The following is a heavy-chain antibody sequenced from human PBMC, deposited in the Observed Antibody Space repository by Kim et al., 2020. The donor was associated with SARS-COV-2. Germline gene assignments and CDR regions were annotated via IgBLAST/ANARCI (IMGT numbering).Heavy chain of an antibody. CDR2: IYYSGST. CDR1: GGSVSSGSYY. CDR3: ARDRLYYDSSGSAQYYFDY. D-gene: IGHD3-22*01. V-gene: IGHV4-61*01. Sequence: SETLSLTCTVSGGSVSSGSYYWSWIRQPPGKGLEWIGYIYYSGSTNYNPSLKSRVTISVDTSKNQFSLKLSSVTAADTAVYYCARDRLYYDSSGSAQYYFDYWGQGTLVTVSS. J-gene: IGHJ4*02.